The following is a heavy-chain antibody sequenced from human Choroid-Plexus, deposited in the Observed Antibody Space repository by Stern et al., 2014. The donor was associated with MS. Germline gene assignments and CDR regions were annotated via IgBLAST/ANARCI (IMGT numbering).Heavy chain of an antibody. J-gene: IGHJ4*02. CDR1: PSTFSSYT. V-gene: IGHV3-21*01. CDR2: ISSGGSYI. D-gene: IGHD4-23*01. Sequence: EVQLVESGAPPPPPPPPPPPPSPPSPSTFSSYTMNWVRQAPGKGLERVASISSGGSYIYYADSLKGRFTISRDNAKNSLYLQMNSLRAEDTAVYYCARGRGGNYRYYFDYWGQGTLVTVSS. CDR3: ARGRGGNYRYYFDY.